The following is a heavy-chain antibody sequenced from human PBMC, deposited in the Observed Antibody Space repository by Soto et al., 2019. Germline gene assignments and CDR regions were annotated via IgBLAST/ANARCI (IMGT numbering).Heavy chain of an antibody. CDR3: ARRRGYCSSTSCYGWVYYYYYYMDV. CDR2: INHSGST. D-gene: IGHD2-2*01. V-gene: IGHV4-34*01. CDR1: GGSFSGYY. J-gene: IGHJ6*03. Sequence: SETLSLTCAVYGGSFSGYYWSWIRQPPGKGLEWIGEINHSGSTNYNPSLKSRVTISVDTSKNQFSLKLSSVTAADTAVYYCARRRGYCSSTSCYGWVYYYYYYMDVWGKGTTVTVSS.